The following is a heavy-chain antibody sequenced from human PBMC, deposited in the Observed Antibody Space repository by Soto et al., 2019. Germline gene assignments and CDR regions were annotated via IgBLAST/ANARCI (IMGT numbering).Heavy chain of an antibody. CDR1: GYTFSDYY. V-gene: IGHV1-2*02. J-gene: IGHJ4*01. Sequence: SSVTVSCKASGYTFSDYYIHWVRQAPGQGLEWMGWINPNSGGTKYAPKFQGGVTMTRDTSITTAYMALSRLRSGDTAVYYCARESANAKPEGVDFWGHGTLPTVSS. CDR3: ARESANAKPEGVDF. CDR2: INPNSGGT.